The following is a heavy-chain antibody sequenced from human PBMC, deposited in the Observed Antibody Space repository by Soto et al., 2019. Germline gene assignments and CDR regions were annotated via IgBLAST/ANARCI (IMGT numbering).Heavy chain of an antibody. D-gene: IGHD2-2*02. V-gene: IGHV6-1*01. CDR3: ARANQALLYSKSYYFDY. J-gene: IGHJ4*02. CDR1: GDSVSSNSAA. CDR2: TYYRSKWYN. Sequence: PSQTLSLTCAISGDSVSSNSAAWNWIRQSPSRGLEWLGRTYYRSKWYNDYAVSVKSRITINPDTSKNQFSLQLNSVTPEDTAVYYCARANQALLYSKSYYFDYWGQGTLVTVSS.